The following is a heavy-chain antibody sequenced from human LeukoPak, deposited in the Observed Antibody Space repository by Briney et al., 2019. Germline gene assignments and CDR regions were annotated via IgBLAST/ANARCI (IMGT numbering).Heavy chain of an antibody. CDR2: INPNSGGT. CDR3: AREYCSSTSCPSRYYYYGMDV. V-gene: IGHV1-2*04. J-gene: IGHJ6*02. Sequence: GASVTVSCKASGYTFTGYYMHWVRQAPGQGLEWMGWINPNSGGTNYAQKFQGWVTMTRDTSISTAYMELSRLRSDDTAVYYCAREYCSSTSCPSRYYYYGMDVWGQGTTVTVSS. CDR1: GYTFTGYY. D-gene: IGHD2-2*01.